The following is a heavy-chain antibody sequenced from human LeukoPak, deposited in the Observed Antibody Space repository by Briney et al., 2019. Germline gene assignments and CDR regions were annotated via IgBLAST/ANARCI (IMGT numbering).Heavy chain of an antibody. CDR3: AKGRGYCTGGSCYSDY. V-gene: IGHV3-23*01. Sequence: GGSLRLSCTASGFTFSNYAMSRVRQAPRKGLEWVSTISGSDGSTYYADSVKGRFTISRDNSKNTLYLQMNSLRVEDTAIYYCAKGRGYCTGGSCYSDYWGQGTLVTVSS. J-gene: IGHJ4*02. D-gene: IGHD2-15*01. CDR2: ISGSDGST. CDR1: GFTFSNYA.